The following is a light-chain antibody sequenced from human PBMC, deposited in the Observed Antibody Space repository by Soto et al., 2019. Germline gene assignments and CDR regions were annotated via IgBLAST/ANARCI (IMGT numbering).Light chain of an antibody. CDR3: SSYRSSILV. Sequence: QSALTQPASVSGSPGQSITISCTGTSSDVGGYNYVSWYQQYPDKAPKLMIYEVSNRPSGVSNRFSGSKSGNTASLTISGLQAEDEADYYCSSYRSSILVFGGGTKLTVL. CDR2: EVS. V-gene: IGLV2-14*01. J-gene: IGLJ3*02. CDR1: SSDVGGYNY.